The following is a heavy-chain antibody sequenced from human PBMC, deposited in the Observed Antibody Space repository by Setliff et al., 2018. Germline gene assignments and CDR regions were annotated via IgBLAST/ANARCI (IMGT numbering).Heavy chain of an antibody. D-gene: IGHD6-19*01. CDR3: AREQWLDPPGYYYMDV. Sequence: SETLSLTCTLSGGSISSYYWSWIRQPAGKGLEWIGHIYIGGSANYNPSLKSRVTMSIDTSKNQFSLKLNSVTAADMAVYYCAREQWLDPPGYYYMDVWAKGTTVNVSS. CDR1: GGSISSYY. CDR2: IYIGGSA. J-gene: IGHJ6*03. V-gene: IGHV4-4*07.